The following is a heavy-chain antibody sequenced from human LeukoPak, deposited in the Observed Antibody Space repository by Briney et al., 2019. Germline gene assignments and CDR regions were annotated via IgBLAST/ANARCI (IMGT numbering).Heavy chain of an antibody. V-gene: IGHV4-4*07. CDR3: ARAAHSGSLAPFDY. D-gene: IGHD1-26*01. CDR1: GSSISNYY. J-gene: IGHJ4*02. CDR2: IYSSGST. Sequence: PSETLSLTCIVSGSSISNYYWSWIRQPAGKGLEWIGRIYSSGSTNYNPSLKSRVTMSLDTSKNQFSLKLSSVTAADTAVHYCARAAHSGSLAPFDYWGQGTLVTVSS.